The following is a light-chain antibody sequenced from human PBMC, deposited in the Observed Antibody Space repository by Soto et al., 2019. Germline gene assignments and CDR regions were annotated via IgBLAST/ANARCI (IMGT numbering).Light chain of an antibody. Sequence: DIVMTQSPLSLPVTPGEPASISCRSSQSLLHSNGYNYLDWYLQKPGQSPQLLIYLGSNRASGVPDRFSGSGSCTDFTLKIISVAAEDVGVYYCMQGLHTPLTFGGGTKVEIK. CDR1: QSLLHSNGYNY. CDR3: MQGLHTPLT. V-gene: IGKV2-28*01. CDR2: LGS. J-gene: IGKJ4*01.